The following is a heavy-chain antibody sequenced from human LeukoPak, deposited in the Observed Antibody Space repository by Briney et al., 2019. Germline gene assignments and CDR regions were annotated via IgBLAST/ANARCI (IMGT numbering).Heavy chain of an antibody. D-gene: IGHD6-19*01. CDR1: GFTFSSYG. CDR3: AKDSRRGQWLVRTIDGGLDY. CDR2: ISYDGSNK. J-gene: IGHJ4*02. V-gene: IGHV3-30*18. Sequence: GGSLRLSCAASGFTFSSYGMHWVRQAPGKGLEWVAVISYDGSNKYYADSVKGRFTISRDNSKNTLYLQMNSLRAEDTAVYYGAKDSRRGQWLVRTIDGGLDYWGQGALVTVSS.